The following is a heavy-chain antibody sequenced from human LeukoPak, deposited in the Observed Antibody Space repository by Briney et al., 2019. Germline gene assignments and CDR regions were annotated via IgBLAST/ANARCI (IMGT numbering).Heavy chain of an antibody. CDR1: GGSISNYY. CDR3: AGGPYQLLYWFDP. J-gene: IGHJ5*02. D-gene: IGHD2-2*01. Sequence: KPSETLSLTCTVSGGSISNYYWSWIRQPPGKGLEWIGYIYYSGSTNYNPSLKSRVTISVDTSKNQFSLKLSSVTAADTAVYYCAGGPYQLLYWFDPWGQGTLATVSS. CDR2: IYYSGST. V-gene: IGHV4-59*01.